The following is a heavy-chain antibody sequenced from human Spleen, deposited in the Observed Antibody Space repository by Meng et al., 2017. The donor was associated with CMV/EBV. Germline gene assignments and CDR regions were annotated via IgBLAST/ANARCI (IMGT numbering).Heavy chain of an antibody. D-gene: IGHD3-16*01. J-gene: IGHJ6*02. CDR1: GFTFSSYA. CDR2: ITGTTGDT. V-gene: IGHV3-23*01. CDR3: VPRITGYYSDAMDV. Sequence: GESLKISCAASGFTFSSYAMSWVRQAPGKGLEWVSTITGTTGDTSYADSVKGRFTISRDNSKSTLSLQMNSLRAEDTAVYYCVPRITGYYSDAMDVWGQGTTVTVSS.